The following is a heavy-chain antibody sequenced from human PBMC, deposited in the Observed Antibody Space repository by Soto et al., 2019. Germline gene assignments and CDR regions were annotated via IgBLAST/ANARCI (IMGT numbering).Heavy chain of an antibody. CDR2: IYYSGST. D-gene: IGHD3-10*01. CDR3: ARDRLGGSGSSYDY. V-gene: IGHV4-31*03. J-gene: IGHJ4*02. CDR1: GGSISSGGYY. Sequence: QVQLQESGPGLVKPSQTLSLTCTVSGGSISSGGYYWSWIRQHAGKGLEGIGYIYYSGSTYYNPSPKSRVTKSVDTSKTQFSLKLSSVTAADTAVYYCARDRLGGSGSSYDYWGQGTLVTVSS.